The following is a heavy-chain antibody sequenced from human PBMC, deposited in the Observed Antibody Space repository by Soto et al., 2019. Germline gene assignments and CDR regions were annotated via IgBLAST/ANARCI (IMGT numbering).Heavy chain of an antibody. V-gene: IGHV4-30-2*01. D-gene: IGHD5-18*01. J-gene: IGHJ4*02. CDR3: ARERGGYGLFDS. CDR2: IYPSGMP. CDR1: GGSISNAAYS. Sequence: QLQLQESGSGLVTPSHTLSLTCTVSGGSISNAAYSWSWIRQPPGKGLEWIGYIYPSGMPFYNLSLRSRVTISIDRSNDQFSLNLKSVTAADTAVYYCARERGGYGLFDSWGQGTLVTVSS.